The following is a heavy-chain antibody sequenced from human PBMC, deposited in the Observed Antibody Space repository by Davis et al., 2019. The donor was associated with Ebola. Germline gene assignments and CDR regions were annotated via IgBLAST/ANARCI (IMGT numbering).Heavy chain of an antibody. V-gene: IGHV3-23*01. CDR3: AKDVNVLVGATGLFDY. D-gene: IGHD1-26*01. CDR1: GFTFSSYA. J-gene: IGHJ4*02. Sequence: PGGSLRLSCAASGFTFSSYAMSWVRQAPGKGLEWVSAISGSGGSTYYADSVKGRFTISRDNSKNTLYLQMNSLRAEDTAVYYCAKDVNVLVGATGLFDYWGQGTLVTVSS. CDR2: ISGSGGST.